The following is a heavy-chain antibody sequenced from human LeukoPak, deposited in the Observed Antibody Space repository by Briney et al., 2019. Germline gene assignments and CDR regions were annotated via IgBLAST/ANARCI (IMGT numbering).Heavy chain of an antibody. J-gene: IGHJ6*02. D-gene: IGHD4-17*01. CDR1: GFIVSNNY. CDR3: ARGHYGDSYGMDV. CDR2: ISNGGAYI. V-gene: IGHV3-21*06. Sequence: GGSLRLSCAASGFIVSNNYMSWVRQAPGKGLEWVSSISNGGAYIYVADSLKGRFTNSRDNAKNSLYLQMSSLRAEDTAVYYCARGHYGDSYGMDVWGQGTTVTVSS.